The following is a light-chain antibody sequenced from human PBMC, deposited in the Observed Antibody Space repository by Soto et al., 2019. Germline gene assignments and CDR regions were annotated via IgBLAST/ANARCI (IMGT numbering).Light chain of an antibody. Sequence: EIVLTQSPGTLSLSPGERATLSCRASQSVSSSYFAWYQQKPGQAPRLRIYGVSSRATGIPDRFSGSGSGTDFTLTISRLEPEDFAVYYCQQYGSSQWTFGQGTKVEIK. CDR3: QQYGSSQWT. V-gene: IGKV3-20*01. J-gene: IGKJ1*01. CDR1: QSVSSSY. CDR2: GVS.